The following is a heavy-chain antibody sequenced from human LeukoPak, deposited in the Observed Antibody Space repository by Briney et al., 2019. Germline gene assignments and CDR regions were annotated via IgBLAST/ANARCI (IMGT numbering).Heavy chain of an antibody. Sequence: GGSLRLSCAASGFTFSNYGMHWVRQAPGKGLEWVGFIRYDGSNKYCADSVKGRFTVSRDNPNNTLYLLMNSLRAEDTAAYYCAREKNDYGDYSYMDVWGKGTTVTVSS. CDR3: AREKNDYGDYSYMDV. J-gene: IGHJ6*03. CDR1: GFTFSNYG. CDR2: IRYDGSNK. V-gene: IGHV3-30*02. D-gene: IGHD4-17*01.